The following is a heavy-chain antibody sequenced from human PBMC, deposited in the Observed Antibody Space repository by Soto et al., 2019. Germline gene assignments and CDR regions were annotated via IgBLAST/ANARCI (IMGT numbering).Heavy chain of an antibody. D-gene: IGHD3-22*01. J-gene: IGHJ4*02. Sequence: QITLKESGPTLVKPTQTLTLTCTFSGFSLSTSGVGVGWIRQPPGKALEWLALIYWNDDKRYSPSLKNSLTITKDTSKNQVVLTMTDMDPVDTATYYCVHRRITMTFGYWGQGSLVTVSS. V-gene: IGHV2-5*01. CDR1: GFSLSTSGVG. CDR3: VHRRITMTFGY. CDR2: IYWNDDK.